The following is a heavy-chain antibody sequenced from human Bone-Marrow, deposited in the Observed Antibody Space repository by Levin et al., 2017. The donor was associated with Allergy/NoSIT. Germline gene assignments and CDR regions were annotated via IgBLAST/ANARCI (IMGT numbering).Heavy chain of an antibody. V-gene: IGHV3-30*18. CDR1: GFTFSNYG. J-gene: IGHJ4*02. CDR3: AKLRPRLVLTAPFDY. D-gene: IGHD6-19*01. Sequence: GGSLRLSCAVSGFTFSNYGMHWVRQAPGKGLEWVALISYAGSDNYYAASVKGLFTISSDSSKNTLYQRMNGLRAEEAAVYYGAKLRPRLVLTAPFDYWGQGTLVTVSS. CDR2: ISYAGSDN.